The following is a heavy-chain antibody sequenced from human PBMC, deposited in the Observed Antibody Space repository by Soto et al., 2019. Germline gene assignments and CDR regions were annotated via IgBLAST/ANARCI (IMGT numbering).Heavy chain of an antibody. V-gene: IGHV3-30*18. D-gene: IGHD2-15*01. CDR1: GFTFSSYG. CDR2: ILFDGSNQ. J-gene: IGHJ4*02. CDR3: AKEAYSGATSGAPFDY. Sequence: QVQLVESGGGVVQPGTSLRLSCAASGFTFSSYGIHWVRQAPGKGLERVAIILFDGSNQYYADSVKGRFTISRDNSKNTVYLQMNGLRAEDTAVYYCAKEAYSGATSGAPFDYWGQGTLVTVSS.